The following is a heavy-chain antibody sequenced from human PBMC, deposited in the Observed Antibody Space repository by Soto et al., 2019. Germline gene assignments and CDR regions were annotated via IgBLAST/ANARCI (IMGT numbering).Heavy chain of an antibody. Sequence: QITLKESGPPLVKPTQTLTLTCTFSGFSLSTGGVGVGWVRQPPGKALEWLAIIYWDDDKRYRPSLLSRLTITKDSSKNQVALTMTNMDPVDTATYYCAHALTTYYDFPYYGMDVWGQGTTVTVSS. CDR2: IYWDDDK. V-gene: IGHV2-5*02. CDR3: AHALTTYYDFPYYGMDV. CDR1: GFSLSTGGVG. J-gene: IGHJ6*02. D-gene: IGHD3-22*01.